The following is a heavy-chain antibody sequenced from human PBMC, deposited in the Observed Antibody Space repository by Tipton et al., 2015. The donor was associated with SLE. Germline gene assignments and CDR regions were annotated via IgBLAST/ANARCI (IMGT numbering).Heavy chain of an antibody. Sequence: GSLRLSCAVSGFTFGNYWMAWVRQTPGKGLEWVANINQDERQKYYVDSVKGRFTISRDNAKNSLYLQMNSLRAEDTALYYCAREPQGGAADTDYWGQGTLVTVSS. CDR2: INQDERQK. V-gene: IGHV3-7*01. J-gene: IGHJ4*02. CDR1: GFTFGNYW. CDR3: AREPQGGAADTDY. D-gene: IGHD6-13*01.